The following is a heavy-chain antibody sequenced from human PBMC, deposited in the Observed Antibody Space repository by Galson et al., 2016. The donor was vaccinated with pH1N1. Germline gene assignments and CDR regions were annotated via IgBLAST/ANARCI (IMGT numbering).Heavy chain of an antibody. Sequence: GSLRLSCAASGLTFSGSAMHWVRQASGKGLEWVGRIRSKADSYATAYAASMKGRFTIPRDDSKNTTFLQMNSLNTEDTAVYYCTRSRGYGFDYWGQGTLVTVSS. D-gene: IGHD5-12*01. CDR1: GLTFSGSA. J-gene: IGHJ4*02. CDR3: TRSRGYGFDY. V-gene: IGHV3-73*01. CDR2: IRSKADSYAT.